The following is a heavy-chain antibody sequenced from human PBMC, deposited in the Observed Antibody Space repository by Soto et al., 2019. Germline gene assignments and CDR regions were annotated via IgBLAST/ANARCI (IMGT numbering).Heavy chain of an antibody. D-gene: IGHD6-13*01. CDR2: MNPRSGNT. Sequence: ASVKVSCKASGYTFTSRDVYWVRQAAGQGLEWMGYMNPRSGNTGYEQKFQGRVTMTRDTSISTAYMELSSLTSDDTAVYYCTVSSWTGAGLDFWGQGAPVTVSS. J-gene: IGHJ4*01. CDR3: TVSSWTGAGLDF. V-gene: IGHV1-8*01. CDR1: GYTFTSRD.